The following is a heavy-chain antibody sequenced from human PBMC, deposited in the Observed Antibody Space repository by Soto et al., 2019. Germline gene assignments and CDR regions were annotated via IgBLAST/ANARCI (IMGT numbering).Heavy chain of an antibody. Sequence: SVKVSCKASGYTFTGYYMHWVRQAPGQGLEWMGWINPNSGGTNYAQKFQGWVTMTRDTSISTAYMQLSRLRSDDTAVYYCARVYIADPGVPYYYGMDVWGQGTTVIVSS. CDR1: GYTFTGYY. CDR2: INPNSGGT. D-gene: IGHD6-13*01. CDR3: ARVYIADPGVPYYYGMDV. V-gene: IGHV1-2*04. J-gene: IGHJ6*02.